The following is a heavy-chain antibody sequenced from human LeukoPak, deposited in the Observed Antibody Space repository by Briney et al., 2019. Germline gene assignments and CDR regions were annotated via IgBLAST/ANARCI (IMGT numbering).Heavy chain of an antibody. D-gene: IGHD3-22*01. V-gene: IGHV5-51*01. Sequence: KRGESLKISCKGSGYSFTSYWIGWVRQMPGKGLEWMGIIYPDDSDTRYSPSFQGQVTISADKSISTAYLQWSSPKASDTAMYYCARHGRYSSGSRWFGPWGQGTLVTVSS. J-gene: IGHJ5*02. CDR2: IYPDDSDT. CDR3: ARHGRYSSGSRWFGP. CDR1: GYSFTSYW.